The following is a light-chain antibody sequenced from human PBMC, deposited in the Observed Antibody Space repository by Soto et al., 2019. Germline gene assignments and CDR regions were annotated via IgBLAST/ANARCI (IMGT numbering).Light chain of an antibody. CDR1: QSVGSD. J-gene: IGKJ4*01. CDR2: DTS. V-gene: IGKV3D-15*01. Sequence: IGMTQSPSGISVSPGDRVTLNWRASQSVGSDLAWYQQKPGQAPRLVIYDTSTRATGVPTRISGSGSGTEFTLTISSLQPEDFAAYYCQQYNNWPPTFGGGTKVDIK. CDR3: QQYNNWPPT.